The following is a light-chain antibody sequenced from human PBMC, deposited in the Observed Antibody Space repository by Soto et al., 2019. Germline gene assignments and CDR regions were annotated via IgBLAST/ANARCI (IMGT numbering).Light chain of an antibody. CDR2: DVN. Sequence: QSVLTQPASVSGSPGQSITISCTGTSSDVGRYNYVSWYQQHPGKAPKLMTYDVNNRPSGVSNRFSGSKSGNTASLTISGLQAEDEADYYCSSYTSSSTRVVFGGGTKLTVL. V-gene: IGLV2-14*01. J-gene: IGLJ2*01. CDR3: SSYTSSSTRVV. CDR1: SSDVGRYNY.